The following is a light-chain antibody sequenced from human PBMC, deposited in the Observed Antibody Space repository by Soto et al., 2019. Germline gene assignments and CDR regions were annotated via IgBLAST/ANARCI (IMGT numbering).Light chain of an antibody. CDR3: QSYDSSNQV. CDR1: SGSIASNY. CDR2: EDN. Sequence: NFMLTQPHSVSESPGKTVTISCTRSSGSIASNYVQWYLQRPGSSPTTVIYEDNQRPSGVPDRFSGSIDSSSNSASLTISGLKTEDEADYYCQSYDSSNQVFGGGTKLTVL. V-gene: IGLV6-57*01. J-gene: IGLJ2*01.